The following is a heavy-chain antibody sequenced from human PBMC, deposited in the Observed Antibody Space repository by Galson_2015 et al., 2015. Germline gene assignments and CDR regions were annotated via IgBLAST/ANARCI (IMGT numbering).Heavy chain of an antibody. V-gene: IGHV3-21*01. J-gene: IGHJ4*02. D-gene: IGHD2-2*01. CDR3: ARASQDCSRAPCPYTY. CDR2: ISSSSSYI. Sequence: SLRLSCAASGFTFSSYSMNWVRQAPGKGLEWVSSISSSSSYIYYADSVKGRFTISRDNAKNSLYLQMNSLRAEDTAVYYCARASQDCSRAPCPYTYWGQGTRVTVSS. CDR1: GFTFSSYS.